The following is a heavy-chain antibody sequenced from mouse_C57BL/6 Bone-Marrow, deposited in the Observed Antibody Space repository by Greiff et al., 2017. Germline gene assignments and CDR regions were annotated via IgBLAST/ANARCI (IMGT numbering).Heavy chain of an antibody. Sequence: EVHLVESGGGLVQPGGSLKLSCAASGFTFSDYGMAWVRQAPRKGPEWVAFISNLAYSIYYADTVTGRFTISRENAKNTLYLEMSSLRSEDTAMYYCARHGNGWYFDVWGTGTTVTVSS. J-gene: IGHJ1*03. CDR2: ISNLAYSI. V-gene: IGHV5-15*01. CDR3: ARHGNGWYFDV. D-gene: IGHD2-1*01. CDR1: GFTFSDYG.